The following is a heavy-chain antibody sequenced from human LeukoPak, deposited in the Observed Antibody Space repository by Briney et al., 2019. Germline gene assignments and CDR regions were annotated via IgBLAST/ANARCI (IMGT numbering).Heavy chain of an antibody. D-gene: IGHD6-13*01. CDR3: ARSGSSYENCFDP. J-gene: IGHJ5*02. Sequence: PSETLSLTCTVSGGSISSYYWSWIQQPPGKGLEWIGYIYYSGSINYNPSLKSRVTLSVDTSKNQFSLKLSSVTAADTAVYYCARSGSSYENCFDPWGQGMLVTVSS. CDR1: GGSISSYY. V-gene: IGHV4-59*01. CDR2: IYYSGSI.